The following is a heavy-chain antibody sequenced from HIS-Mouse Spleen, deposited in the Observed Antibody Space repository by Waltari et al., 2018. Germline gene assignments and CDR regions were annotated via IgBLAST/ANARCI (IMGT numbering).Heavy chain of an antibody. CDR3: AREIPYSSSWYDWYFDL. D-gene: IGHD6-13*01. J-gene: IGHJ2*01. CDR2: IYYSGST. Sequence: QLQLQESGPGLVKPSETLSLTCPVPGGSISSSSSYWGWIRQPPGTGLEWIGSIYYSGSTYYNPSLKSRVTISVDTSKNQFSLKLSSVTAADTAVYYCAREIPYSSSWYDWYFDLWGRGTLVTVSS. CDR1: GGSISSSSSY. V-gene: IGHV4-39*07.